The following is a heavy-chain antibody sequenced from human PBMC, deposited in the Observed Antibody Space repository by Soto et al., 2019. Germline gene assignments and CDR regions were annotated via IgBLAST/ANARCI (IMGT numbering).Heavy chain of an antibody. CDR2: IPNNGSP. CDR3: ARIGRGGDS. J-gene: IGHJ4*02. CDR1: GGSVRTGSYH. Sequence: QVQLQESGPGRVKPSETLSLTCSVSGGSVRTGSYHWSWIRQPPGKGLEWIGFIPNNGSPDYNPSLKSRVVVSIDRSKNQFSLKVNSVTAADTAVYFCARIGRGGDSWGQGTLVTVSS. V-gene: IGHV4-61*01. D-gene: IGHD3-10*01.